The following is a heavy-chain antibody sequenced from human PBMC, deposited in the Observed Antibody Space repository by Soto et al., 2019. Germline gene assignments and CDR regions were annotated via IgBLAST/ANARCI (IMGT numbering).Heavy chain of an antibody. CDR3: ARGMLGATDYFDY. Sequence: QVQLVESGGGLVKPGGSLRLSCAASGFTFSDYSMSWVRQAPGKGLEWLSYIDKSGVSIYYADSVKGRFTISRDNAKNSLYLQMNGLRAEDTAVFYCARGMLGATDYFDYWGQGALVTVAS. CDR2: IDKSGVSI. D-gene: IGHD1-26*01. J-gene: IGHJ4*02. CDR1: GFTFSDYS. V-gene: IGHV3-11*01.